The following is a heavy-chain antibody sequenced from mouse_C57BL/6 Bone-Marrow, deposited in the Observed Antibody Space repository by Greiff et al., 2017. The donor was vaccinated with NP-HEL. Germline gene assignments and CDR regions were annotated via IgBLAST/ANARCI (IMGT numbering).Heavy chain of an antibody. D-gene: IGHD2-10*02. CDR2: IYPGSGST. V-gene: IGHV1-55*01. CDR1: GYTFTSYW. J-gene: IGHJ1*03. CDR3: AVWFNWYFDV. Sequence: VQLQQSGAELVKPGASVKMSCKASGYTFTSYWITWVKQRPGQGLEWIGDIYPGSGSTNYNEKFKSKATLTVDTSSSTAYMQRSSLTSEDSAVYYCAVWFNWYFDVWGTGTTVTVSS.